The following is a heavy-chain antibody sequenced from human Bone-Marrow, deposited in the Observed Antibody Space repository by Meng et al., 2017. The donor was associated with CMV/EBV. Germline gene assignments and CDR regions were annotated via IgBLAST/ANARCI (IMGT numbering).Heavy chain of an antibody. Sequence: GVLRLSCAASGFTFSSYSMNWVRQAPGKGLEWVSSISSSSSYIYYADSVKGRFTISRDNAKNSLYLQMNSLRAEDTAVYYCARDWGDYSSGWETDYYYYYGMAVWGQGNTVT. D-gene: IGHD6-19*01. CDR1: GFTFSSYS. V-gene: IGHV3-21*01. CDR2: ISSSSSYI. J-gene: IGHJ6*02. CDR3: ARDWGDYSSGWETDYYYYYGMAV.